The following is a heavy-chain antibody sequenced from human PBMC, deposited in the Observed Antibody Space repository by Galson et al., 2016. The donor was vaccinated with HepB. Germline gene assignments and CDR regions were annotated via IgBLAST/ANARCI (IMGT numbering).Heavy chain of an antibody. CDR2: INNDGDTT. CDR3: ARVARGNFRKESVHFDY. CDR1: GFTFSSHW. Sequence: LRLSCAASGFTFSSHWMHWVRQTPGKGLVFVSRINNDGDTTNYVDSVKGRFTVSRDNANKTLYLEMNSLRAEDTAVYYCARVARGNFRKESVHFDYWGQGTLVAVSS. D-gene: IGHD1-26*01. J-gene: IGHJ4*02. V-gene: IGHV3-74*01.